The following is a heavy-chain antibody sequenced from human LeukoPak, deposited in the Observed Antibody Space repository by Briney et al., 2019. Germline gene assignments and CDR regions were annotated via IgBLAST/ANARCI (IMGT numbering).Heavy chain of an antibody. Sequence: PGGSLRLSCAASGFTVSSNYMSWVRQAPGKGLEWVSAISGSGGSTYYADSVKGRFTISRDNSKNTLYLQMNSLRAEDTAVYYCAKEAVPSVVVTMVRGVAPIVDYWGQGTLVTVSS. CDR3: AKEAVPSVVVTMVRGVAPIVDY. V-gene: IGHV3-23*01. D-gene: IGHD3-10*01. CDR2: ISGSGGST. CDR1: GFTVSSNY. J-gene: IGHJ4*02.